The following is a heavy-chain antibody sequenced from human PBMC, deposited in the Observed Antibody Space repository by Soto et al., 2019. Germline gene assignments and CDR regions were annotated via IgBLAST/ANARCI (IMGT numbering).Heavy chain of an antibody. CDR3: AREIVTAGGNNYFDP. Sequence: SETLSLTCGVSGGTVASSHWWSWVRQSPGRGLEWIGNVYHTGDTNFNPSLQSRVTFSVDKSNNQFSLRLTSVTAADTAVYFCAREIVTAGGNNYFDPWGPGTLVTAPQ. CDR1: GGTVASSHW. J-gene: IGHJ5*02. D-gene: IGHD2-21*02. CDR2: VYHTGDT. V-gene: IGHV4-4*02.